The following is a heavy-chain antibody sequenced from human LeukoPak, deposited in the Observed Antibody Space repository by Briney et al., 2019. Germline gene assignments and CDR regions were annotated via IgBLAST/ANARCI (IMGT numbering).Heavy chain of an antibody. V-gene: IGHV5-51*01. CDR3: ARQYCSSTSCHGNWFDP. J-gene: IGHJ5*02. CDR1: GYSFTSYW. Sequence: GESLQISCKGSGYSFTSYWTGWVRQMPGKGLEWMGIIYPGDSDTRYSPSFQGQVTISADKSISTAYLQWSSLKASDTAMYYCARQYCSSTSCHGNWFDPWGQGTLVTVSS. D-gene: IGHD2-2*01. CDR2: IYPGDSDT.